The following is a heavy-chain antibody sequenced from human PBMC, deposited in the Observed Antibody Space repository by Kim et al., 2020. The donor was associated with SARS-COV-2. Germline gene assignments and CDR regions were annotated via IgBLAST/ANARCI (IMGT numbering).Heavy chain of an antibody. Sequence: NPTRKSRVTISVDTSKNQFSLKLSSVTAADTAVYYCARHRDYGGSYFDYWGQGTLVTVSS. V-gene: IGHV4-39*01. J-gene: IGHJ4*02. CDR3: ARHRDYGGSYFDY. D-gene: IGHD4-17*01.